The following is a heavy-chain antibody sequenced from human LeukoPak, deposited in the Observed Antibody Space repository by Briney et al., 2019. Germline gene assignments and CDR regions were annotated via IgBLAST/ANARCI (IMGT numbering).Heavy chain of an antibody. CDR3: ATAVRITMVRTPWYFDY. CDR1: GYTLTELS. D-gene: IGHD3-10*01. Sequence: ASVKVSCKVSGYTLTELSMHWVRQAPGKGLEWMGGFDPEDGETIYAQKFQGRVTMTEDTSTDTAYMELSSLRSEDTAVYYCATAVRITMVRTPWYFDYWGQGTLVTVSS. V-gene: IGHV1-24*01. CDR2: FDPEDGET. J-gene: IGHJ4*02.